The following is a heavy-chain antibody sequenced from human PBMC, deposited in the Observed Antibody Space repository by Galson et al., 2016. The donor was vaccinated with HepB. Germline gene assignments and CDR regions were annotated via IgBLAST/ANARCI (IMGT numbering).Heavy chain of an antibody. Sequence: QSGAEVKKPGESLRISCKGSGFSFTSFWITWVRQMPGKGLEWMGKIDPTDSYTNYSPSFQGHVTISADKSISTAYLQWNSLKAPDTAMYFCATSTGDFPFHGALGIWGQGTTFTVSS. J-gene: IGHJ6*02. D-gene: IGHD4-17*01. V-gene: IGHV5-10-1*01. CDR1: GFSFTSFW. CDR3: ATSTGDFPFHGALGI. CDR2: IDPTDSYT.